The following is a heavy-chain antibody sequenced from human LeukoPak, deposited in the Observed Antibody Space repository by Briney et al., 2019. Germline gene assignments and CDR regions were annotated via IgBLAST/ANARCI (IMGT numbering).Heavy chain of an antibody. V-gene: IGHV3-30*02. CDR2: IRYDGSNK. D-gene: IGHD3-16*02. CDR1: GFTFSSYY. J-gene: IGHJ3*02. CDR3: ARDSGYQFAFDI. Sequence: GGSLRLSCAASGFTFSSYYMHWVRQAPGKGLEWVAFIRYDGSNKYYADSVKGRFTISRDNSKNTLYLQMNSLRAEDTAVYYCARDSGYQFAFDIWGQGTMVTVSS.